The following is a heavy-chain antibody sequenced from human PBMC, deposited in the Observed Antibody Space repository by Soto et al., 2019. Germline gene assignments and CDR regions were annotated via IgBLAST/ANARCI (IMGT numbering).Heavy chain of an antibody. D-gene: IGHD3-16*01. J-gene: IGHJ5*02. V-gene: IGHV1-69*13. CDR2: IMPIVGTP. CDR3: ARVLSPGIFDFVHP. CDR1: GCTFASYD. Sequence: GASVKVSCKASGCTFASYDISWLRQAPGQGLEWMGGIMPIVGTPSYAQKFRGRVTITADASTSTAYLELSSLTSEDTAVYYCARVLSPGIFDFVHPWGQGTLVTVSS.